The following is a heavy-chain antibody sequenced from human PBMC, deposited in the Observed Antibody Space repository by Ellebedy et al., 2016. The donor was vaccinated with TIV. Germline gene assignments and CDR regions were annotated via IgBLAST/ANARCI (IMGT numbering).Heavy chain of an antibody. CDR1: GFTSTVYA. D-gene: IGHD1-7*01. CDR2: ISGSGDTT. Sequence: GGSLRLXCAASGFTSTVYAMTWVRQAPGKGLEWVSTISGSGDTTYYAESVRGRFTISRDNSKNTLDLQMNSLRVEDTAIYYCARGATHRTWFNPWGQGTLVTVSS. V-gene: IGHV3-23*01. CDR3: ARGATHRTWFNP. J-gene: IGHJ5*02.